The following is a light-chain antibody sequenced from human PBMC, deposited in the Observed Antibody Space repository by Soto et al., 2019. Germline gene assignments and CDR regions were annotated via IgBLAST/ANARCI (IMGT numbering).Light chain of an antibody. CDR3: RSYTGISLGV. Sequence: QSVLTQPPSASGSPGQSVAISCTGTSSDVGGYNYVSWYQQHPGKAPKLMIYEVNKRPSGVPDRFSGSKSGNTASLTISGLQAEDEADYYCRSYTGISLGVFGNGTKVTVL. V-gene: IGLV2-8*01. J-gene: IGLJ1*01. CDR2: EVN. CDR1: SSDVGGYNY.